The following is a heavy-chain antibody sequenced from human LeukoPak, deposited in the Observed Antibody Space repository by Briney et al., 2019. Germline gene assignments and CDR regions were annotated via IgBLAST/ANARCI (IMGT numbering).Heavy chain of an antibody. Sequence: GGSLRLSCAASGFTFSSYSMNWVRQAPGKGLEWVSSISSSSSYIYYTDSVKGRFTISRDNAKNSLYLQMNSLRAEDTAVYYCARDPGGGSYLVWGQGTLVTVSS. D-gene: IGHD1-26*01. CDR2: ISSSSSYI. J-gene: IGHJ4*02. V-gene: IGHV3-21*01. CDR1: GFTFSSYS. CDR3: ARDPGGGSYLV.